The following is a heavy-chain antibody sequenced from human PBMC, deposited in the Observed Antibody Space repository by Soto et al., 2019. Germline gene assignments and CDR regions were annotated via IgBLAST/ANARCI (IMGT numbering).Heavy chain of an antibody. Sequence: QAQLQESGPGLMNPSGTLSLTCDVSGASITNNWWSWVRQPPGEGLEWIGEIHHSGNSNYNPSLKSRVTISIDKSKNQFFLKLSSVTAADTAVYYCARNGASALDYWGQGSLVSVSS. D-gene: IGHD4-17*01. CDR2: IHHSGNS. CDR3: ARNGASALDY. V-gene: IGHV4-4*02. J-gene: IGHJ4*02. CDR1: GASITNNW.